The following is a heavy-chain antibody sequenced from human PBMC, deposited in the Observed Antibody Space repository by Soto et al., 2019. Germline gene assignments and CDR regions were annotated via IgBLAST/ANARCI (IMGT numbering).Heavy chain of an antibody. D-gene: IGHD2-15*01. CDR2: ISYDGNNE. V-gene: IGHV3-30*18. CDR1: GFTFSSYG. Sequence: GGSLRLSCAASGFTFSSYGMHWVRQAPGKGLEWVAVISYDGNNEYYADSVKGRFTISRDNSKNTLYLEMNSLRDEDTAIYYCAKDLYTNIVVVVAAPKNWGQGTLVTVSS. CDR3: AKDLYTNIVVVVAAPKN. J-gene: IGHJ4*02.